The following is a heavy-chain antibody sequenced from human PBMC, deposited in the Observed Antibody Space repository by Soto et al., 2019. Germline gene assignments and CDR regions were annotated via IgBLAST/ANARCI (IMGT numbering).Heavy chain of an antibody. CDR1: GFTFRSFT. CDR2: ISSNSAYI. J-gene: IGHJ5*02. CDR3: TRDASRDSSARGWFDP. Sequence: VGALRLSCAASGFTFRSFTMNWVRQAPGKGLEWVSTISSNSAYIYYTDALRGRFTISRGNAKNSLHIQMNSLRAEDTAVYYCTRDASRDSSARGWFDPWGPGTLVTVSS. V-gene: IGHV3-21*01. D-gene: IGHD6-13*01.